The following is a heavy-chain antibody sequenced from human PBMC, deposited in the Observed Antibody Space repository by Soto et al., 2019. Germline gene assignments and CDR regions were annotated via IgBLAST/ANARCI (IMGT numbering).Heavy chain of an antibody. CDR1: GFTFSTYA. CDR3: ATRRDASYYYYGMDV. D-gene: IGHD2-2*01. CDR2: ISGGGDST. J-gene: IGHJ6*02. Sequence: EVQLLESGGGLVQPGGSLRLSCAASGFTFSTYAMTWVRQAPGKGLEWVSAISGGGDSTYYADSVKGRFTISRDNSKNTVFMQVNSLRAEDTAVYYCATRRDASYYYYGMDVWGQGTTGTVSS. V-gene: IGHV3-23*01.